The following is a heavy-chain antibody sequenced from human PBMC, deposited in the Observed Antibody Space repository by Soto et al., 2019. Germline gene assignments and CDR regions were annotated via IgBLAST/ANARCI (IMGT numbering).Heavy chain of an antibody. CDR2: ISSSSSTI. J-gene: IGHJ5*02. D-gene: IGHD6-19*01. CDR3: ARERAVGIAVALNWFDP. CDR1: GFTFSSYS. Sequence: EVQLVESGGGLVQPGGSLRLSCAASGFTFSSYSMNWVRQAPGKGLEWVSYISSSSSTIYYADSVKGRFTISRDNAKNALYLQMNRLRDEDTAVYYCARERAVGIAVALNWFDPGGQGTLVTVSS. V-gene: IGHV3-48*02.